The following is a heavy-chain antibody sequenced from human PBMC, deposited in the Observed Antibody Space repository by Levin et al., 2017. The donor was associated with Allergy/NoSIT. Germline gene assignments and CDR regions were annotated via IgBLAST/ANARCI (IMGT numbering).Heavy chain of an antibody. D-gene: IGHD3-22*01. V-gene: IGHV1-24*01. J-gene: IGHJ4*02. CDR2: FDPEDGET. Sequence: ASVKVSCKVSGYTLTELSMHWVRQAPGKGLEWMGGFDPEDGETIYAQKFQGRVTMTEDTSTDTAYMELSSLRSEDTAVYYCATWTYYYDSSGYYQDYWGQGTLVTVSS. CDR3: ATWTYYYDSSGYYQDY. CDR1: GYTLTELS.